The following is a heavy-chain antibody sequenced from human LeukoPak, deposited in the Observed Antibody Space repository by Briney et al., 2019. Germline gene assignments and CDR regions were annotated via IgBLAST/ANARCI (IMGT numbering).Heavy chain of an antibody. CDR2: ISSSGTTI. D-gene: IGHD4-17*01. V-gene: IGHV3-11*01. CDR3: ARGTYGDTYYFDY. CDR1: GFTFSDYY. Sequence: PGGTLRLSCAASGFTFSDYYMSWIRHAPGKGLEWVSYISSSGTTIYYADSVKGRFTISRDNAKNSLYLQMSSLRAEDTAVYYCARGTYGDTYYFDYWGQGTLVTVSS. J-gene: IGHJ4*02.